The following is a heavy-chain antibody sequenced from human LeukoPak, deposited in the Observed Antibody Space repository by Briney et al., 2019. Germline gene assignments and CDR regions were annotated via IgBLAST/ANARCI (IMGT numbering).Heavy chain of an antibody. CDR3: ARGDYDKYGMNV. CDR1: GFTFSSYS. Sequence: GGSLRLSCAASGFTFSSYSMTWVRQAPGKGLEWVSSISSSSSYIYYADSVKGRFTISRDNAKNSLFLQMNSLRAEDTAVYYCARGDYDKYGMNVWGQGTTVTVSS. V-gene: IGHV3-21*04. CDR2: ISSSSSYI. J-gene: IGHJ6*02.